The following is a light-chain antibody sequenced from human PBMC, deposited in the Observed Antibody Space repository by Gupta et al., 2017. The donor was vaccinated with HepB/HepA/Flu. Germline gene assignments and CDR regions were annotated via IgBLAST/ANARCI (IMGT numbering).Light chain of an antibody. CDR1: QSISDW. Sequence: DVQMTQSPSTLSVSVGDRVTITCRASQSISDWLAWYQQRPGKAPNLLIYKASTLESGVPSRFSGSGSGTEFTLTISSLQSDDFATYYCQQANSSPLTFGRGTKVDIK. CDR3: QQANSSPLT. J-gene: IGKJ4*01. CDR2: KAS. V-gene: IGKV1-5*03.